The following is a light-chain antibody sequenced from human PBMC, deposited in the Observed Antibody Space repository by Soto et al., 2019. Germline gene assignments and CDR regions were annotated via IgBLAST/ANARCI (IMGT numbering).Light chain of an antibody. Sequence: EIVMTQSPATLSVSPGERATLSCRASQSVSSNLAWYQHKPDQAPRLLIYGASTRATGIPARFSGSGSGTDFTLTISSLQSEDFAVYYCQQYNNWPRTFGQGTKVDI. CDR1: QSVSSN. CDR3: QQYNNWPRT. J-gene: IGKJ1*01. CDR2: GAS. V-gene: IGKV3-15*01.